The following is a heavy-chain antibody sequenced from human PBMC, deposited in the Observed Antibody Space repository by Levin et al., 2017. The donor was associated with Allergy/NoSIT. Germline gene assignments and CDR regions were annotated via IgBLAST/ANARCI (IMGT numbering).Heavy chain of an antibody. D-gene: IGHD2-2*02. V-gene: IGHV3-23*01. CDR1: GFTFSSYA. Sequence: HPGGSLRLSCAASGFTFSSYAMSWVRQAPGKGLEWVSSIGRSGYGTYYADSVKGRFTISRDNSENTLYLQMNSLRVEDTAVYYCAPLYEHDDYWGQGTLVTVSS. CDR2: IGRSGYGT. CDR3: APLYEHDDY. J-gene: IGHJ4*02.